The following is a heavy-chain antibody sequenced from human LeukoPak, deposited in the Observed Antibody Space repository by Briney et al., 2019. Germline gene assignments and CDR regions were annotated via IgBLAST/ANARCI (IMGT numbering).Heavy chain of an antibody. J-gene: IGHJ4*02. V-gene: IGHV3-7*01. CDR3: ARLEALYYYDSSGYPDY. D-gene: IGHD3-22*01. Sequence: PGGSLRLSCAASGFTFSSYWMSWVRQAPGKGLEWVANIKQDGSEKYYVDSVKGRFTISRDNAKNSLYLQMNSLRAEDTAVYYCARLEALYYYDSSGYPDYWGQGTLVTVSS. CDR1: GFTFSSYW. CDR2: IKQDGSEK.